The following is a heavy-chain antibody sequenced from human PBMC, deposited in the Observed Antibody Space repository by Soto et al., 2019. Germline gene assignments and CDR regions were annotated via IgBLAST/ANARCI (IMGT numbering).Heavy chain of an antibody. CDR1: GFTFSSYD. CDR3: ARGSYVDDTVWDGMDV. Sequence: GGSLRLSCSASGFTFSSYDMHWVRQVTGKGLEWVSAIGTAGDTYYPGSVKGRFTISRENAKNSLYLQMNSLGAEDTAVYYCARGSYVDDTVWDGMDVWGQGTTVTVSS. D-gene: IGHD3-16*01. V-gene: IGHV3-13*01. CDR2: IGTAGDT. J-gene: IGHJ6*02.